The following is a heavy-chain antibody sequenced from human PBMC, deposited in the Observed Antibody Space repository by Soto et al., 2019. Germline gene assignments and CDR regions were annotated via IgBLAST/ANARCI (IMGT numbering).Heavy chain of an antibody. D-gene: IGHD4-17*01. J-gene: IGHJ5*02. CDR1: GLTFSSYA. Sequence: PGGALRLFCAASGLTFSSYAMSWVRQAPGKGLEWVSAISGSGGSTYYADSVKGRFTISRDNSKNTLYLQMNSLRAEDTAVYYCAKDPDYGDYLNWFDPWGQGTLVTVSS. V-gene: IGHV3-23*01. CDR2: ISGSGGST. CDR3: AKDPDYGDYLNWFDP.